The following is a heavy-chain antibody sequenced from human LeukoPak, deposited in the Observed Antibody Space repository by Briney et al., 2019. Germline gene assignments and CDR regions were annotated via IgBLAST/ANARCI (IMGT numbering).Heavy chain of an antibody. D-gene: IGHD6-13*01. CDR2: ISAYNGNT. CDR1: GYTFTSYG. J-gene: IGHJ4*02. Sequence: ASVKVSCKASGYTFTSYGITWVRQAPGQGLEWMGWISAYNGNTNYAQKLQGRVTMTTDTSTNTAYMELRSLRSDDTAVYYCARRLVSAGYSNRPDFDYWGQGTLVTVSS. CDR3: ARRLVSAGYSNRPDFDY. V-gene: IGHV1-18*01.